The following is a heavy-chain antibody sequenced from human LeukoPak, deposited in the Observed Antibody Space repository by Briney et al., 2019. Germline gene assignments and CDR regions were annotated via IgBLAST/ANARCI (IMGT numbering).Heavy chain of an antibody. J-gene: IGHJ4*02. D-gene: IGHD1-14*01. CDR2: INSDGSST. CDR1: GFTFSSYW. CDR3: ARDPLSYHIDY. V-gene: IGHV3-74*03. Sequence: GGSLRLSCAASGFTFSSYWMHWVRHAPGKGLVWVSHINSDGSSTMYSDSVKDRFTISRDNAKNTLYLQMNSLRAEDTAAYYCARDPLSYHIDYWGQGTLVTVAS.